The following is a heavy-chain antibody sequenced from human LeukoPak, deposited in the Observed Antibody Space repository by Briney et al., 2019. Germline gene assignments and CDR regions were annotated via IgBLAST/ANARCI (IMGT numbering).Heavy chain of an antibody. V-gene: IGHV4-59*01. Sequence: SETLSLTCTVSGGSISSYCWSWIRQPPGKGLEWIGYIYYSGSTNYNPSLKSRVTISVDTSKNQFSLKLSSVTAADTAVYYCARGATLYDSSGYYMGSAFDIWGQGTMVTVSS. CDR2: IYYSGST. J-gene: IGHJ3*02. CDR1: GGSISSYC. CDR3: ARGATLYDSSGYYMGSAFDI. D-gene: IGHD3-22*01.